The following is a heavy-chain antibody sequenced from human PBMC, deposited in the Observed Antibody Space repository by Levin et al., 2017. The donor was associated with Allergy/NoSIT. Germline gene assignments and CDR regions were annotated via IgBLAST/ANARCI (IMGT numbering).Heavy chain of an antibody. D-gene: IGHD1-1*01. J-gene: IGHJ4*02. Sequence: GGSLRLSCAASGFSFNIYAMSWVRQAPGKGLEWVSSVSDSGHNTYYADSVKGRFTISRDNSKNTLHLQMNNLRAEDTAVYFCAKDRYDGMPTGFDQWGQGTLVTVSS. V-gene: IGHV3-23*01. CDR1: GFSFNIYA. CDR2: VSDSGHNT. CDR3: AKDRYDGMPTGFDQ.